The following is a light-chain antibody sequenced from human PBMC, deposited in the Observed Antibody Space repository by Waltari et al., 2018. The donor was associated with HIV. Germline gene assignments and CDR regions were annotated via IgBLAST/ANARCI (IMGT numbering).Light chain of an antibody. J-gene: IGLJ1*01. Sequence: QSALTQPASVSGSPGQSITISCTGTSSDVGGYNFVSWYQHHPGKTPKVMIYEVYNRPSGVSHRFSGSKSGNTASLTISGLQAEDEADYYCSSYTSSSTPYVFGTGTKVTVL. V-gene: IGLV2-14*01. CDR2: EVY. CDR1: SSDVGGYNF. CDR3: SSYTSSSTPYV.